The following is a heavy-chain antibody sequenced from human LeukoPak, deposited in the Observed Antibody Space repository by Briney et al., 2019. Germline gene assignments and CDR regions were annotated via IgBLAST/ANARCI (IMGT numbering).Heavy chain of an antibody. V-gene: IGHV3-23*01. CDR1: GFTFSNYG. Sequence: GSLRLSCAASGFTFSNYGMSWVRQAPGKGLEWVSAISGSGDGTYYADSVKGRFTISRDNSKNTLYLQMNSLRAEDTAVYYCAKDSPVLTYWGQGTLVTVSS. J-gene: IGHJ4*02. CDR3: AKDSPVLTY. CDR2: ISGSGDGT.